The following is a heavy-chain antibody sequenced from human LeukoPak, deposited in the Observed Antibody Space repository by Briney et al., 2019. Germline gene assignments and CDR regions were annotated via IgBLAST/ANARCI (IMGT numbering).Heavy chain of an antibody. CDR2: IYYSGST. Sequence: SETLSLTCTVSGGSISSYYWSWIRQPPGKGLEWIGYIYYSGSTNYNPSLKSRVTISIDTSKNQFSLKLSSVTAADTAVYYCARGRGNQWLVKYFQHWGQGTLVTVSS. J-gene: IGHJ1*01. CDR1: GGSISSYY. D-gene: IGHD6-19*01. V-gene: IGHV4-59*12. CDR3: ARGRGNQWLVKYFQH.